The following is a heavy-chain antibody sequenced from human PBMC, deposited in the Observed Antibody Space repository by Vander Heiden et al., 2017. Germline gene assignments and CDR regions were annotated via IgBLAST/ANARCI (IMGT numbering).Heavy chain of an antibody. V-gene: IGHV3-15*01. J-gene: IGHJ1*01. Sequence: EVQLVESGGGLVRPGGSLRLSCAASGFSSSNAWMSWVRQSPGKGLECVGRIKSKTDGGTPDYAAPVKGRFTISRDDSENTLYVQMNSLKTEDTAVYYCTAYYYNTGFQHWGQGTLVTVSS. CDR3: TAYYYNTGFQH. CDR2: IKSKTDGGTP. CDR1: GFSSSNAW. D-gene: IGHD3-22*01.